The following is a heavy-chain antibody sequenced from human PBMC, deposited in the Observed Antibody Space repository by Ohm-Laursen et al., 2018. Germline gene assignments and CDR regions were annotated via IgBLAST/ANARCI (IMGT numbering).Heavy chain of an antibody. CDR2: INPSGGTT. J-gene: IGHJ6*02. V-gene: IGHV1-46*01. CDR1: GYTFTSYY. Sequence: GSSVKVSCKASGYTFTSYYIHWVRQAPGQGLEWMGIINPSGGTTSYAQKFQGRVTMTRDTSTSTVYMELSSLRSEDTAVYYCARGGQTAGSTSLRYCYGLDVWGQGTTVSVSS. D-gene: IGHD6-13*01. CDR3: ARGGQTAGSTSLRYCYGLDV.